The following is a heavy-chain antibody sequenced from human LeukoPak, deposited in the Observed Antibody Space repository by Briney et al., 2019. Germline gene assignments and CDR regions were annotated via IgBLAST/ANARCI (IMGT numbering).Heavy chain of an antibody. CDR3: AKDSKIVGATFRSYHYMDV. D-gene: IGHD1-26*01. Sequence: PGGSLRLSCAASGFTFRNAWMSWVRQAPGKGLEWVSAIRGSGDRTHYADSVKGRFTISRDNSKNTLYLQMNSLRAEDTAVYYCAKDSKIVGATFRSYHYMDVWGKGTAVTVSS. CDR2: IRGSGDRT. J-gene: IGHJ6*03. V-gene: IGHV3-23*01. CDR1: GFTFRNAW.